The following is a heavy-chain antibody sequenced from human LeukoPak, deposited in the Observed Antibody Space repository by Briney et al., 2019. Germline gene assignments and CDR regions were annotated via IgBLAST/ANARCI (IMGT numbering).Heavy chain of an antibody. D-gene: IGHD3-22*01. CDR1: GFMFSNNW. CDR3: AASSGKAAWDY. J-gene: IGHJ4*02. CDR2: IKQDGSEK. Sequence: GSLRLSCAASGFMFSNNWMSWVRQASGKGLEWVANIKQDGSEKYYVDSVKGRFTISRDNARNSLYLQMNSLRAEDTAVYYCAASSGKAAWDYWGQGALVTVSS. V-gene: IGHV3-7*05.